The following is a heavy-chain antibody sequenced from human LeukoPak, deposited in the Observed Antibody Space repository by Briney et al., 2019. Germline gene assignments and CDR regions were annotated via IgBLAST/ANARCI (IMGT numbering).Heavy chain of an antibody. D-gene: IGHD5-24*01. V-gene: IGHV3-7*01. J-gene: IGHJ3*02. CDR2: IKQDGSEK. CDR3: AREWMALGNAFDI. CDR1: GFIFSNYW. Sequence: GGSLRLSCTASGFIFSNYWMNWVRQAPGKGLEWVASIKQDGSEKYYVASVKGRFTISRDNAKKSLYLQMNSLRAEDTAVYYCAREWMALGNAFDIWGQGAMVTVSS.